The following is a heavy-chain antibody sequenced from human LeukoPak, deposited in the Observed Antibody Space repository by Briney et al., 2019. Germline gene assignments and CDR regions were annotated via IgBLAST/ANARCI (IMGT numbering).Heavy chain of an antibody. CDR1: GYTLTELS. CDR3: ARVKGAAARPHY. D-gene: IGHD6-6*01. V-gene: IGHV1-18*01. Sequence: ASVKVSCKVSGYTLTELSMHWVRQAPGQGLEWMGWISAYNGNTNYAQKLQGRVTMTTDTSTSTAYMELRSLRSDDTAVYYCARVKGAAARPHYWGQGTLVTVSS. CDR2: ISAYNGNT. J-gene: IGHJ4*02.